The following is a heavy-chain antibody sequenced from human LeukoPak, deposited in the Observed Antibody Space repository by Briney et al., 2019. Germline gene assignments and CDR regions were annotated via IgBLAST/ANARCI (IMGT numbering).Heavy chain of an antibody. CDR2: INPNSGGT. CDR3: ARAPLDQYSYGYGWAPFDY. CDR1: GYTFTGYY. Sequence: ASVKVSCKASGYTFTGYYMHWVRQAPGQGLEWMGWINPNSGGTSYAQKFQGRVTMTRDTSTSTVYMELSSLRSEDTAVYYCARAPLDQYSYGYGWAPFDYWGQGTLVTVSS. J-gene: IGHJ4*02. V-gene: IGHV1-2*02. D-gene: IGHD5-18*01.